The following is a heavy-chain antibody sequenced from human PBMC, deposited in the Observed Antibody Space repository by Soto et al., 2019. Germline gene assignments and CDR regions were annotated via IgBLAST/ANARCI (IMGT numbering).Heavy chain of an antibody. D-gene: IGHD4-17*01. J-gene: IGHJ3*02. CDR2: ISASSSHK. V-gene: IGHV3-21*02. CDR1: GFDFSYYT. CDR3: ARLRSDAFDS. Sequence: EVQLVESGGRLVKPGESLRLSCVASGFDFSYYTMNWVRQAPGKGLEWVSAISASSSHKYSADSVRGRFTFSRDNANNSLYLQMNNLIVEDTAVYYCARLRSDAFDSWGQGTLGTVSS.